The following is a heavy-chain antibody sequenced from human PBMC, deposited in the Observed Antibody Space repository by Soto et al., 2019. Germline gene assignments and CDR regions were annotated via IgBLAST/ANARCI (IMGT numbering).Heavy chain of an antibody. CDR3: ARGHDPIVNYYFDY. J-gene: IGHJ4*02. D-gene: IGHD1-20*01. Sequence: QVQLQESGPGLVKPSQTLSLTCTVSGGSISSGDYYWSWIRQHPGKSLEWIGYIYYSGSTYYNPSLKSRVTISVDTSKNQFSLKLSSVTAADTAVYYCARGHDPIVNYYFDYWGQGTLVTVSS. CDR1: GGSISSGDYY. CDR2: IYYSGST. V-gene: IGHV4-31*03.